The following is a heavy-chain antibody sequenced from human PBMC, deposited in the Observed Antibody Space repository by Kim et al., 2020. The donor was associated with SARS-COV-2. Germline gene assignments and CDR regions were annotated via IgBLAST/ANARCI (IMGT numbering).Heavy chain of an antibody. V-gene: IGHV3-30*07. J-gene: IGHJ6*02. Sequence: KGRFTISRDNSKNTLYLQMNSLRAEDTAVYYCARDRPYGSGSYGSSGMDVWGQGTTVTVSS. D-gene: IGHD3-10*01. CDR3: ARDRPYGSGSYGSSGMDV.